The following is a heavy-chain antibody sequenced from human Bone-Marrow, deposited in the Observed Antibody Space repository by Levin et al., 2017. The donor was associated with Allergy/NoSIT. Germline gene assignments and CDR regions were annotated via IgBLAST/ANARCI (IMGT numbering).Heavy chain of an antibody. CDR3: ARAFMVVAAPKGYDY. D-gene: IGHD2-15*01. J-gene: IGHJ4*02. CDR1: GYSISSGYY. V-gene: IGHV4-38-2*02. Sequence: TSETLSLTCTVSGYSISSGYYWGWIRQPPGKGLEWIGSIYHSGSTYYNPSLKSRVTISVDTSKNQFSLKLSSVTAADTAVYYCARAFMVVAAPKGYDYWGQGTLVTVSS. CDR2: IYHSGST.